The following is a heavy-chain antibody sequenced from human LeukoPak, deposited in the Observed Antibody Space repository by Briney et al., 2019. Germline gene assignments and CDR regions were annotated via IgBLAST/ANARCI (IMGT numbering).Heavy chain of an antibody. Sequence: SETLSLTCTVSGGSISSYYWSWIRQPPGKGLEWIGYIYYSGSTNYNPSLKSRVTISVDTSKNQFSLKLSSVTAADTAVYYCARLYVWGSYSYSDYWGQGTLVTVSS. CDR2: IYYSGST. CDR3: ARLYVWGSYSYSDY. D-gene: IGHD3-16*01. J-gene: IGHJ4*02. CDR1: GGSISSYY. V-gene: IGHV4-59*08.